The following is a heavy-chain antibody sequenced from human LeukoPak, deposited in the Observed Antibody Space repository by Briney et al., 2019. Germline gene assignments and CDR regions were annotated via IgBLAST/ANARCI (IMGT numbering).Heavy chain of an antibody. V-gene: IGHV4-34*01. Sequence: SETLSLTCAVYGGSFSGYYWSWIRQPPGKGLEWIGGINHSGSTNYNPSLKSRVTISVDTSKNQFSLKLSSVTAADTAVYYCVTHPRPPPISTMVRGVTVYWFDPWGQGTLVTVSS. J-gene: IGHJ5*02. CDR3: VTHPRPPPISTMVRGVTVYWFDP. D-gene: IGHD3-10*01. CDR1: GGSFSGYY. CDR2: INHSGST.